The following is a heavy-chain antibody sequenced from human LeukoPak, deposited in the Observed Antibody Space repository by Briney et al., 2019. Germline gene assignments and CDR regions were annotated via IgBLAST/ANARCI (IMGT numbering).Heavy chain of an antibody. CDR1: GGSFSGYY. V-gene: IGHV4-34*01. J-gene: IGHJ5*02. D-gene: IGHD5-12*01. CDR3: ARGKVATIRKNWFDP. CDR2: INHSGST. Sequence: SETLSLTCAVYGGSFSGYYWSWIRQPPGKGLEWIGEINHSGSTNYNPSLKSRVTISVDTSKNQFSLKLSSVTAADTAMYYCARGKVATIRKNWFDPWGQGTLVTVSS.